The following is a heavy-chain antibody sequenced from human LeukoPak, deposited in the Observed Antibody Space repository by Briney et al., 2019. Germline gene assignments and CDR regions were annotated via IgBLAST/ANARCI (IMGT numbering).Heavy chain of an antibody. V-gene: IGHV3-21*01. CDR1: GFTFSSYS. D-gene: IGHD3-22*01. CDR2: ISSSSSYI. Sequence: GGSLRLSCAASGFTFSSYSMNWVRQALGKGLEWVSSISSSSSYIYYADSVKGRFTISRDNAKNSLYLQMNSLRAEDTAVYYCARDRDDSSGYHAFDIWGQGTMVTVSS. CDR3: ARDRDDSSGYHAFDI. J-gene: IGHJ3*02.